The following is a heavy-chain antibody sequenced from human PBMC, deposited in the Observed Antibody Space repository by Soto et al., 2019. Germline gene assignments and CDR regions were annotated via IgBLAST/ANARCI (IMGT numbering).Heavy chain of an antibody. CDR1: GFDFTTYA. V-gene: IGHV3-33*01. J-gene: IGHJ6*02. CDR3: TRATLDV. Sequence: GGSLRLSCAVTGFDFTTYAMHWVRQTPDKGLEWVAIIWFDGIKEFYAESVRGRFTISIDTSKNTVFLQMNNVRAEDTALYYCTRATLDVWGQGTTLTVSS. CDR2: IWFDGIKE.